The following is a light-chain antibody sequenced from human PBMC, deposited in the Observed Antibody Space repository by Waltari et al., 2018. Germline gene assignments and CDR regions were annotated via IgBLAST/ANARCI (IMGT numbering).Light chain of an antibody. J-gene: IGKJ2*01. V-gene: IGKV2-30*01. CDR2: QIS. Sequence: DVVMTQSPLSLPVTLGQPASISCRSSQSLVYSDGNIYLNWFQQRPGQSPRHLIYQISKRGSGVPDRFSGSGSGTDFTLEISRVEAEDVAVYYCMQGTHWPYTFGQGTKLEIK. CDR1: QSLVYSDGNIY. CDR3: MQGTHWPYT.